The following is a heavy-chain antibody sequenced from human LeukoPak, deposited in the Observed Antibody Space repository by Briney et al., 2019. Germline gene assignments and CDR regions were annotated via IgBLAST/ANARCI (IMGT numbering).Heavy chain of an antibody. CDR1: GCTFSSYA. V-gene: IGHV3-30-3*01. CDR2: ISYDGSNK. J-gene: IGHJ4*02. CDR3: AKVAHGHYFDY. Sequence: GGSLRLSCAASGCTFSSYAMHWVRQAPGKGLGLVGVISYDGSNKSYADSAKGRFTISRDNSKNTLYLQMNSPRAEDTAVYYCAKVAHGHYFDYWGQGTPVTVSS.